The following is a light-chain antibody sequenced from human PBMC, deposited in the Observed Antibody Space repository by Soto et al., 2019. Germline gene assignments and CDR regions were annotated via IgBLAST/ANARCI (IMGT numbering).Light chain of an antibody. V-gene: IGKV1-5*01. J-gene: IGKJ1*01. Sequence: DIQMTQSPSTLSASVGDRVTITCRASQGISSWLAWFQQKPGQAPKLLIYDASNLLSGVPSRFSGSGSGTEFTLTITSLQPDDFATYYCQQYSSYGTFGQGTKVDIK. CDR2: DAS. CDR1: QGISSW. CDR3: QQYSSYGT.